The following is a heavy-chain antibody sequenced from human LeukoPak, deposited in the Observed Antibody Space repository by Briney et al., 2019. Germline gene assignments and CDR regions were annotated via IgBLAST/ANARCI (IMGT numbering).Heavy chain of an antibody. CDR2: ISAYNGNT. D-gene: IGHD2-15*01. J-gene: IGHJ6*02. V-gene: IGHV1-18*01. Sequence: VASVKVSCKASGYTFTSYGISWVRQAPGQGLEWMGWISAYNGNTNYAQKFQGRVTMTTDTSTTTAYMELRSLRSDDTAVYYCARDLDIVVVAAAVRHYGLDVWGQGTTVTVSS. CDR1: GYTFTSYG. CDR3: ARDLDIVVVAAAVRHYGLDV.